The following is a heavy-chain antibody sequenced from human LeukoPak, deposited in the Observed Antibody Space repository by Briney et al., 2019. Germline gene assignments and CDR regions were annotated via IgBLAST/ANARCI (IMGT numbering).Heavy chain of an antibody. CDR2: IERSGST. D-gene: IGHD1-1*01. Sequence: SETLSLTCAVYGGSFSGYSWTWIRQPPGKGLEWIGEIERSGSTNYNPSLKSRLTIPVDTSKHQFSLKLSSVTAADTAVYYCARGSATGLAYWGQGTLVTVSS. CDR1: GGSFSGYS. J-gene: IGHJ4*02. V-gene: IGHV4-34*01. CDR3: ARGSATGLAY.